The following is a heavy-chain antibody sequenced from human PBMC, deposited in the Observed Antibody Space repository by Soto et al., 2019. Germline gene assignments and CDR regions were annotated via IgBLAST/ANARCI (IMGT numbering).Heavy chain of an antibody. Sequence: PSETLSLTCTVSGGSISSYYWSWIRQPPGMGLEWIGYIYYSGSTNYNPSLKSRVTISVDTSKNQFSLKLSSVTAADTAVYYCERQYPAVVGDYYYYMDVWGKGTTVTVSS. V-gene: IGHV4-59*01. CDR2: IYYSGST. D-gene: IGHD6-19*01. CDR1: GGSISSYY. J-gene: IGHJ6*03. CDR3: ERQYPAVVGDYYYYMDV.